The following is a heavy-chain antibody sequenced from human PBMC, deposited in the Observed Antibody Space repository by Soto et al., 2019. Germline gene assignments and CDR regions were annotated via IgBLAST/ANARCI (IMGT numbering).Heavy chain of an antibody. CDR1: GGSVNNYE. D-gene: IGHD3-22*01. J-gene: IGHJ4*02. Sequence: PXXTLTLPCTVSGGSVNNYEWSWIRQAPGKGLQYIGYISYMGTTNYNPSLKSRVTISVDTSKNQFSLKLTSVTAADTAIYYCTKSGGGYVNSGYYGGDYDSWGRGTLATVSS. CDR3: TKSGGGYVNSGYYGGDYDS. V-gene: IGHV4-59*02. CDR2: ISYMGTT.